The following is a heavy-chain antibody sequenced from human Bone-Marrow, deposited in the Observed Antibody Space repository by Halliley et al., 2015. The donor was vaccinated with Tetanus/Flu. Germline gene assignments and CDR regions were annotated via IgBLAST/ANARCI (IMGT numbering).Heavy chain of an antibody. V-gene: IGHV4-30-4*01. CDR2: LYYRGSP. CDR3: ARLGIWDYFDY. D-gene: IGHD6-13*01. J-gene: IGHJ4*02. Sequence: KGLEWIGFLYYRGSPYYNPSLESRVTISVDTSKNQFSLKLSSVTAADTAVYYCARLGIWDYFDYWGQGTLVTVSS.